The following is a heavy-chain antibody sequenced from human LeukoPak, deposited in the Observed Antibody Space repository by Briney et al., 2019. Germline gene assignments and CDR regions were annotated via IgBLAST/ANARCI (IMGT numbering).Heavy chain of an antibody. Sequence: GGSLRLSCAASGFTFRTHPMSWVRQAPGKGLEWVSGISDSGGSKYYADSVKGRFTVSRDNLKNTVDLQMNTLRAEDTAVYYCATDPVTETAMVADYFQQWGQGTLVTVSS. CDR2: ISDSGGSK. CDR1: GFTFRTHP. J-gene: IGHJ1*01. D-gene: IGHD5-18*01. CDR3: ATDPVTETAMVADYFQQ. V-gene: IGHV3-23*01.